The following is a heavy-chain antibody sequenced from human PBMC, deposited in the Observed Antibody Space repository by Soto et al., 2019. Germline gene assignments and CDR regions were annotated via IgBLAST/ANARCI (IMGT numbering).Heavy chain of an antibody. CDR1: GGSVSSGSYY. V-gene: IGHV4-34*01. D-gene: IGHD1-1*01. CDR3: ARVERETATTVVDAFDI. CDR2: ISHSGGT. J-gene: IGHJ3*02. Sequence: QVQLQQWGAGLLKPSETLSLTCAVYGGSVSSGSYYWSWIRQPPGKGLEWIGEISHSGGTHFNPTLKSRVTISVDSSKNQFSLKRSSVTAADTALHYCARVERETATTVVDAFDIWGPGTMVTVSS.